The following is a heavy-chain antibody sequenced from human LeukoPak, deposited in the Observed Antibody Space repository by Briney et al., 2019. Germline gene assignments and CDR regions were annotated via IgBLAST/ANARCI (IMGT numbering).Heavy chain of an antibody. D-gene: IGHD6-6*01. CDR3: AKDDSSSSLDY. CDR1: GFTFDDYA. Sequence: PGGSLRLSCAASGFTFDDYAMHWVRQAPGKGLEWVSGISWNSGSIGYADSVKGRFTISRDNSKNTLYLQMNSLRAEDTAVHYCAKDDSSSSLDYWGQGTLVTVSS. J-gene: IGHJ4*02. V-gene: IGHV3-9*01. CDR2: ISWNSGSI.